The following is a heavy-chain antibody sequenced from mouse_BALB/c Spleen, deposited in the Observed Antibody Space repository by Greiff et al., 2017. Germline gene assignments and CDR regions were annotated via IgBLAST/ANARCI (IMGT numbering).Heavy chain of an antibody. CDR3: ARDADDGYYVWYFDV. J-gene: IGHJ1*01. CDR2: SRNKANDYTT. V-gene: IGHV7-1*02. CDR1: GFTFSDFY. D-gene: IGHD2-3*01. Sequence: EVHLVESGGGLVQPGGSLRLSCATSGFTFSDFYMEWVRQPPGKRLEWIAASRNKANDYTTEYSASVKGRFIVSRDTSQSILYLQMNALRAEDTASYYCARDADDGYYVWYFDVWGAGTTVTVSS.